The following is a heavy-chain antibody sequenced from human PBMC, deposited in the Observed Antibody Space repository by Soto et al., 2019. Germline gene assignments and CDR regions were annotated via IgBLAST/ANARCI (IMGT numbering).Heavy chain of an antibody. J-gene: IGHJ6*02. D-gene: IGHD3-3*01. CDR2: LHFRGYT. CDR1: GGSIGSQY. Sequence: SETLSLTCTVSGGSIGSQYWTWVRQSPGKGLEWIGHLHFRGYTNYNPSLQSRVTISSARSTNQVSLTLTSVTAADTAVYYCAKISDYDFWSGPDYYYYGMDVWGQGTTVTVSS. V-gene: IGHV4-59*11. CDR3: AKISDYDFWSGPDYYYYGMDV.